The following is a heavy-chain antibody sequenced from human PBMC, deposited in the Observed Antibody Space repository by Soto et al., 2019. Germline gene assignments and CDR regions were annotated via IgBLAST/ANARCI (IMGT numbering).Heavy chain of an antibody. V-gene: IGHV3-23*01. CDR3: AKISYSSGWYPDY. J-gene: IGHJ4*02. CDR1: GFTFSSYA. D-gene: IGHD6-19*01. CDR2: ISGSGGST. Sequence: LRLSCAASGFTFSSYAMSWVRQAPGKGLEWVSAISGSGGSTYYADSVKGRFTISRDNSKNTLYLQMNSLRAEDTAVYYCAKISYSSGWYPDYWGQGTLVTVSS.